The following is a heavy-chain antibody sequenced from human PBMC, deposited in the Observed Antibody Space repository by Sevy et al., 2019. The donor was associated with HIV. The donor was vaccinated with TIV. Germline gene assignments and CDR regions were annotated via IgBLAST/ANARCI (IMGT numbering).Heavy chain of an antibody. CDR2: IKEDGSEK. V-gene: IGHV3-7*01. CDR1: GFSFSSYW. J-gene: IGHJ4*02. D-gene: IGHD1-26*01. CDR3: ARVYSGTYFYRRGFDY. Sequence: GGSLRLSCIGSGFSFSSYWMNWVRQAPEKGLEWVANIKEDGSEKYYVDSVKGRFTISRDNAKNSLYLQMDSLRAEDTAMYYCARVYSGTYFYRRGFDYWGRGTLVTVSS.